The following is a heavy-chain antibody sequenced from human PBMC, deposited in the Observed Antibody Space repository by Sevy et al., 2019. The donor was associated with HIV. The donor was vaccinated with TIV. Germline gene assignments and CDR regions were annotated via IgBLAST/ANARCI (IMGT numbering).Heavy chain of an antibody. J-gene: IGHJ3*02. Sequence: GGSLRLSCAASGFTFSNYGMHWVRQAPGKGLEWVAVIWYDGSNKYYVDSVKGRFTISRDNSKNTPYLQMNSLRAEDTAVYYCARNYFDSRDLDAFDIWGQGTMVTVSS. CDR3: ARNYFDSRDLDAFDI. D-gene: IGHD3-22*01. CDR1: GFTFSNYG. CDR2: IWYDGSNK. V-gene: IGHV3-33*01.